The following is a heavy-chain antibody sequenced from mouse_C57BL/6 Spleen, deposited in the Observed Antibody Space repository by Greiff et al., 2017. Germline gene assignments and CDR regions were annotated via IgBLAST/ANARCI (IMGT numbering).Heavy chain of an antibody. V-gene: IGHV1-55*01. D-gene: IGHD1-1*01. CDR2: IYPGSGST. CDR1: GYTFTSYW. Sequence: VKLQQPGAELVKPGASVKMSCKASGYTFTSYWITWVQQRPGHGLEWIGDIYPGSGSTNYNEKFKSKATLTVDTSSSTAYMQLSSLTSEDSAVYYCARYYYGSSYLDDWGQGTTLTVSS. J-gene: IGHJ2*01. CDR3: ARYYYGSSYLDD.